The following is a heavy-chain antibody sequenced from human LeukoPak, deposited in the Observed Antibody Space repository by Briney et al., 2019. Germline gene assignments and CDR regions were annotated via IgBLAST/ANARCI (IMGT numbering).Heavy chain of an antibody. V-gene: IGHV3-23*01. J-gene: IGHJ4*02. D-gene: IGHD3-3*01. CDR1: GFTFSSYA. Sequence: GGSLRLSCAASGFTFSSYAMSWVRQAPEKGLEWVSAISGSGGSTYYADSVKGRFTISRDNSKNTLYLQMNSLRAEDTAVYYCASSYYDFWSGYHRLDYWGQGTLVTVSS. CDR3: ASSYYDFWSGYHRLDY. CDR2: ISGSGGST.